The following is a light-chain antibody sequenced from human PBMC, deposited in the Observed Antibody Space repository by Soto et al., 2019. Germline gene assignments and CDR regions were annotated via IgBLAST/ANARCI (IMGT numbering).Light chain of an antibody. CDR2: AAS. CDR1: QGISSY. CDR3: QKLNSYPGT. J-gene: IGKJ1*01. Sequence: DIQLTQSPSFLSASVGDRVTITCRASQGISSYLAWYQQKPGKAPKLLIYAASTLQSGVPSRFSGSGSGTEFTLTTSSLQPEDFATYYCQKLNSYPGTFGQGTKVK. V-gene: IGKV1-9*01.